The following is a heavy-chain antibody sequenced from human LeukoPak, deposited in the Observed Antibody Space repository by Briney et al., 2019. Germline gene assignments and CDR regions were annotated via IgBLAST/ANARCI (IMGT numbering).Heavy chain of an antibody. CDR1: GGSFSGYY. CDR3: ASTLSGYDYYYYYMDV. CDR2: INHSGST. V-gene: IGHV4-34*01. J-gene: IGHJ6*03. D-gene: IGHD5-12*01. Sequence: PSETLSLTCAVYGGSFSGYYWSWIRQPLGKGLEWIGEINHSGSTNYNPSLKSRVTISVDTSKNQFSLKLSSVTAADTAVYYCASTLSGYDYYYYYMDVWGKGTTVTVSS.